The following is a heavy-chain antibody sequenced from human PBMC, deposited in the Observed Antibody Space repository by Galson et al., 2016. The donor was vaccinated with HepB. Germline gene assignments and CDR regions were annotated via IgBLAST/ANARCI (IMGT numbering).Heavy chain of an antibody. J-gene: IGHJ4*02. V-gene: IGHV3-30*18. CDR2: TSFDETNK. CDR1: GFTFTYAW. CDR3: AKDRELQYFDWSMPWY. Sequence: SLRLSCAASGFTFTYAWMSWVRQAPGKGLEWVAGTSFDETNKHYADSVKGRFTISRDNSKNTLYLQMNSLTSEDTAVYYCAKDRELQYFDWSMPWYWGQGTLVTVSS. D-gene: IGHD3-9*01.